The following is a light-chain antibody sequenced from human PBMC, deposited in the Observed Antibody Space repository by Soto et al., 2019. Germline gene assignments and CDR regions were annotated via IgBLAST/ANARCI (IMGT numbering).Light chain of an antibody. CDR1: QSFSSY. CDR3: QQRSNWPPVIT. J-gene: IGKJ5*01. V-gene: IGKV3-11*01. Sequence: EIVLTQSPATLSLSPGERATLSCRASQSFSSYLAWYQQKPGQAPRLLIYDASKRAAGIPARFSGRGSGTAFPLTIRSLEPEDFGVYYCQQRSNWPPVITFGQGTRLEIK. CDR2: DAS.